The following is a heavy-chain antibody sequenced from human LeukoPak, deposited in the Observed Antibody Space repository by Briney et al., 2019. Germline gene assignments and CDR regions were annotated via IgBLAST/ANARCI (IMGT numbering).Heavy chain of an antibody. D-gene: IGHD5-18*01. J-gene: IGHJ6*02. CDR2: IYYSGST. CDR1: GGSISSGDYY. CDR3: ARGDGDTVMPRWYYGMDV. V-gene: IGHV4-30-4*01. Sequence: PSETLSLTCTVSGGSISSGDYYWSWIRQPPGKGLEWIGYIYYSGSTYYNPSLKSRVTISVDTSKNQFSLKLSSVTAADTAVYYCARGDGDTVMPRWYYGMDVWGQETTVTVSS.